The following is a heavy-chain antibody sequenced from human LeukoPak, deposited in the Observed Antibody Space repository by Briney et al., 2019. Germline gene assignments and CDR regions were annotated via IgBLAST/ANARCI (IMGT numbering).Heavy chain of an antibody. J-gene: IGHJ6*02. D-gene: IGHD2-15*01. CDR2: ISTSGDFT. CDR1: GFTFSSYA. V-gene: IGHV3-23*01. Sequence: PGGSLRLSCAPSGFTFSSYAMNWVRQAPGKGLECVSFISTSGDFTYYAASVNGRFTVSRDNSKNTLYLQMNSLRADDTAVYYCAVCSGGSCYSRGKYGVDVWGQGTTVIVSS. CDR3: AVCSGGSCYSRGKYGVDV.